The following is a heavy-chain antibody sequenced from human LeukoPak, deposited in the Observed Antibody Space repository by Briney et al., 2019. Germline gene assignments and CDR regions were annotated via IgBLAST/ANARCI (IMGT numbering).Heavy chain of an antibody. V-gene: IGHV4-34*01. CDR3: ARSGFWSGYYALDY. CDR2: INHSGST. J-gene: IGHJ4*02. Sequence: SAEPLSLTCAVCGGSFSGYYWRWIRQPPGKGLEWIGEINHSGSTNYNPSLKSRVTISVDTSKNQFSLKLSSVTAADTAVYYCARSGFWSGYYALDYWGQGTLVTVSS. CDR1: GGSFSGYY. D-gene: IGHD3-3*01.